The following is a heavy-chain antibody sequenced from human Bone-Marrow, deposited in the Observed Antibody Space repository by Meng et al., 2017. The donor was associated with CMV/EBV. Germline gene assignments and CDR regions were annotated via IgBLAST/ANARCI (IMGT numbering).Heavy chain of an antibody. Sequence: GESLKISCAASGFTFSSYWMHWVRQAPGKGLVWVSRINSDGSSTSYADSVKGRFTISRDNAKNTLYLQMNSLRAEETAVYYCARDYPYSSPVYYYYYGMDVWGQGNTVTVSS. V-gene: IGHV3-74*01. CDR2: INSDGSST. J-gene: IGHJ6*02. CDR1: GFTFSSYW. CDR3: ARDYPYSSPVYYYYYGMDV. D-gene: IGHD6-13*01.